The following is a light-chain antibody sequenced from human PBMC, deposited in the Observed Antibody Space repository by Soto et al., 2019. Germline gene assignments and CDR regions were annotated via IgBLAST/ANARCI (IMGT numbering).Light chain of an antibody. J-gene: IGKJ4*01. V-gene: IGKV3-15*01. CDR3: QQSYSTPLT. Sequence: EIVMTQSPATLSVSPGERATLSCRASQSVSSNLAWYHQKPGQAPKLLIYGASTRDTGISSRFSGSGSGTDFTLTISSLQPEDFATYYSQQSYSTPLTFGGGT. CDR1: QSVSSN. CDR2: GAS.